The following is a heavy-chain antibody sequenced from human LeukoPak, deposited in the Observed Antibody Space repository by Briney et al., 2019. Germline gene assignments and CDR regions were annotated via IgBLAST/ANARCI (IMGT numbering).Heavy chain of an antibody. CDR2: VRLDGSER. Sequence: SGGSLRLSCAASGFTSSDHSISWVRQAPGKGLEWVANVRLDGSERNYVDSVKGRFTIYRDSVENTVYLQMNSLRAEDTAVYYCARGGIWGKGTTVTVCS. V-gene: IGHV3-7*01. J-gene: IGHJ6*04. D-gene: IGHD1-26*01. CDR3: ARGGI. CDR1: GFTSSDHS.